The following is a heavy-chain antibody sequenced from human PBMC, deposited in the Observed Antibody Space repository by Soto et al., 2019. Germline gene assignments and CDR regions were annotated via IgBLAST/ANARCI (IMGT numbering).Heavy chain of an antibody. J-gene: IGHJ4*02. CDR3: ARDLGRVVPAAMITN. CDR2: ISSSGSTI. D-gene: IGHD2-2*01. Sequence: GGSLRLSCAASGFTFSDYYMSWIRQAPGKGLEWVSYISSSGSTIYYADSVKGRFTISRDNAKNSLYLQMNSLRAEDTAVYYCARDLGRVVPAAMITNWGQGTLVTVSS. CDR1: GFTFSDYY. V-gene: IGHV3-11*01.